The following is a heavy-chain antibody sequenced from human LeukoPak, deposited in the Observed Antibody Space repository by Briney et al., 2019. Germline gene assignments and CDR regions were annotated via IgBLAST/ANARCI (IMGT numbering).Heavy chain of an antibody. CDR1: GGSISSSSYS. CDR2: IYYSGST. D-gene: IGHD1-26*01. CDR3: ARQGSGRSSDY. V-gene: IGHV4-39*01. J-gene: IGHJ4*02. Sequence: TSETLSLTCTVSGGSISSSSYSWGWIRQPPGKGLEWIGSIYYSGSTFYTPSLKSRVTISVDTSKNQFSLKLSSVTAADTAVYYCARQGSGRSSDYWGQGTLVTVSS.